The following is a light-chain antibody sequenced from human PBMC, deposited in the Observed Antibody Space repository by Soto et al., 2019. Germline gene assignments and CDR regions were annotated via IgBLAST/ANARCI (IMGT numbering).Light chain of an antibody. CDR3: QKYNNWPPGT. CDR1: QSVSSN. J-gene: IGKJ2*01. V-gene: IGKV3-15*01. CDR2: VAS. Sequence: EIVMTQSPTTLSVSPGERATLSCRASQSVSSNLAWYQQKPGQAPRLLIYVASTRATGIPARFSGSGSGTEFNLTISSLQSEDFAVYYCQKYNNWPPGTFGQGTKLDIK.